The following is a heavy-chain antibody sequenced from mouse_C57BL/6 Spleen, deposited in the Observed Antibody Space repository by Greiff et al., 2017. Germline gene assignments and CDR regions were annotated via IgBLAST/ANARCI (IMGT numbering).Heavy chain of an antibody. Sequence: VQLQQSGAELMKPGASVKLSCKATGYTFTGYGIAWVKQRPGQGLEWIGEILPGGGSTYYNEKFKGKATFTADTSSNTPYMQLGSLTTEDSAIYYCARGYYGNYRDSFDYWGQGTTVTVSA. J-gene: IGHJ2*01. V-gene: IGHV1-9*01. CDR2: ILPGGGST. CDR3: ARGYYGNYRDSFDY. CDR1: GYTFTGYG. D-gene: IGHD2-1*01.